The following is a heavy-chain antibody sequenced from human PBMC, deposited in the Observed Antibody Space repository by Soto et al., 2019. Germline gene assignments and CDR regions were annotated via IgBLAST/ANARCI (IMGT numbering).Heavy chain of an antibody. CDR3: ARGPAYGDYGLYYYYYMDV. J-gene: IGHJ6*03. V-gene: IGHV5-51*01. D-gene: IGHD4-17*01. CDR2: IYPGDSDT. Sequence: PGESLKLSCKGSGYSFTSYWIGWVRQMPGKGLEWMGIIYPGDSDTRYSPSFQGQVTISADKSISTAYLQWSSLKASDTAMYYCARGPAYGDYGLYYYYYMDVWGKGTTVTVSS. CDR1: GYSFTSYW.